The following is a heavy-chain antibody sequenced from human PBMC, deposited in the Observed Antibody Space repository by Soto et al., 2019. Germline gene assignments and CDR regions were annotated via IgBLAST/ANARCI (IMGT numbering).Heavy chain of an antibody. CDR1: GGSISSGDYY. D-gene: IGHD6-6*01. Sequence: QVQLQESGPGLVKPSQTLSLTCTVSGGSISSGDYYWSWIRQPPGKGLEWIGYIYHSGSTYYNPSRTSRVTISVDTSKNQFSLKLSSVTAAATAVYYCARERPDGARLDPWGQGTLVTVSS. CDR3: ARERPDGARLDP. CDR2: IYHSGST. V-gene: IGHV4-30-4*01. J-gene: IGHJ5*02.